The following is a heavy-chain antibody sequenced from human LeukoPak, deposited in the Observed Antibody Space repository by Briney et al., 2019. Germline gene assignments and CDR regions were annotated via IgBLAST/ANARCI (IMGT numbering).Heavy chain of an antibody. CDR2: VYYSGSA. J-gene: IGHJ5*02. D-gene: IGHD2-2*01. CDR3: ARNLGYCGTTGCYWFDP. CDR1: GGSISSYY. V-gene: IGHV4-59*01. Sequence: PSETLSLTCTVSGGSISSYYWSWIRQSPGKGLEWIGYVYYSGSAKYNPSLESRVTISVDTSKNQFSLNLSSVTAADTAVYYCARNLGYCGTTGCYWFDPWGRGTLVTVSS.